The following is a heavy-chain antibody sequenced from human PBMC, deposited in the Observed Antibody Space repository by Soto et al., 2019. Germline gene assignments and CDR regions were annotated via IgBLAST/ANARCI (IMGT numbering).Heavy chain of an antibody. Sequence: GESLKISCEDFGYSFTTNWIAWVRQVPGKGLEWMGIIYPGDSDTRYSPSFQGQVTISADRSISTAYLQWSSLKASDTAMYYCARLSGCSSTSCYTHMDVWGQGTTVTVSS. D-gene: IGHD2-2*02. CDR3: ARLSGCSSTSCYTHMDV. CDR1: GYSFTTNW. V-gene: IGHV5-51*01. CDR2: IYPGDSDT. J-gene: IGHJ6*02.